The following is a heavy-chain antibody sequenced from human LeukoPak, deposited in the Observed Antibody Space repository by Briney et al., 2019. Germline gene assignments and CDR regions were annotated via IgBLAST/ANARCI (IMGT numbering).Heavy chain of an antibody. Sequence: PGGSLRLSCATSGFTFSSYAMSWVRQAPGKGLEWVSAISGSGVSPYYADSVKGRFTISRDNSKNTLYLQMNSLRAEDTAVYYCARDRVGATDYFDYWGQGTLVTVSS. CDR2: ISGSGVSP. J-gene: IGHJ4*01. CDR1: GFTFSSYA. V-gene: IGHV3-23*01. D-gene: IGHD1-26*01. CDR3: ARDRVGATDYFDY.